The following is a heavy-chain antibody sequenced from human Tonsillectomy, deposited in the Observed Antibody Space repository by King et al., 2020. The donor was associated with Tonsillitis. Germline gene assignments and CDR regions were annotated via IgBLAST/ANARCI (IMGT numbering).Heavy chain of an antibody. Sequence: VQLQQWGAGLLKPSETLSLTCAVYGGSFSGYYWSWIRQPPGKGLEWIGEINHSGSTNYNPSLKSRVTISVDTSKNQFSLKLSSVTAADTAVYYCARESLAARHVVYGMDVWGQGTTVTVSS. V-gene: IGHV4-34*01. J-gene: IGHJ6*02. CDR1: GGSFSGYY. CDR2: INHSGST. CDR3: ARESLAARHVVYGMDV. D-gene: IGHD6-6*01.